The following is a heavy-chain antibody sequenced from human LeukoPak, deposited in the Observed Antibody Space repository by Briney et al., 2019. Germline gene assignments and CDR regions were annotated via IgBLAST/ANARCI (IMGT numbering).Heavy chain of an antibody. CDR1: GGSISSYY. CDR2: IYYSGST. Sequence: SETLSLTCTVSGGSISSYYWSWIRQPPGKGLEWIGYIYYSGSTNYNPSLKSRATISVDTSKNQFSLKLSSVTAADTAVYYCASSPYYDFWSGYPFGFDPWGQGTLVTVSS. CDR3: ASSPYYDFWSGYPFGFDP. J-gene: IGHJ5*02. V-gene: IGHV4-59*01. D-gene: IGHD3-3*01.